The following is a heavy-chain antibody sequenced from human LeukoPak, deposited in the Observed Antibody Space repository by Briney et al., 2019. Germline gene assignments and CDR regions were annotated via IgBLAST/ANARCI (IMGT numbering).Heavy chain of an antibody. CDR1: GFSLSTSEVG. J-gene: IGHJ4*02. Sequence: SGPTLVKPTQTLTLTCTFSGFSLSTSEVGVGWIRQPPGEALEWLALIYWDDTRRYSPALRSRLTISKDSSKNQVVLTVTNMDPVDTAAYYCAHTQSSGGFDSWGQGTLVTVSS. V-gene: IGHV2-5*02. D-gene: IGHD3-10*01. CDR2: IYWDDTR. CDR3: AHTQSSGGFDS.